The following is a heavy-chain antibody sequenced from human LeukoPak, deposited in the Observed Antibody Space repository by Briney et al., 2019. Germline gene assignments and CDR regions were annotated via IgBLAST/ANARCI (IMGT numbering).Heavy chain of an antibody. CDR2: IYTSGST. CDR3: ARDGGWGYSYGSYYYYMDV. J-gene: IGHJ6*03. D-gene: IGHD5-18*01. V-gene: IGHV4-4*07. Sequence: SETLSLTCTVSGDSISSYYWSWIRQPAGKGLEWIGRIYTSGSTNYNPSLKSRVTISVDTSKNQFSLKLSSVTAADTAVYYCARDGGWGYSYGSYYYYMDVWGKGTTVTVSS. CDR1: GDSISSYY.